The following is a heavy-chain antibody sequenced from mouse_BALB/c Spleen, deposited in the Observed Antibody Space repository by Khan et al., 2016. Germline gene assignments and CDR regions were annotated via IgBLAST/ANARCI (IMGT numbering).Heavy chain of an antibody. CDR1: GYTFTNYW. CDR2: VDPSDSET. CDR3: GRRAYALLDY. Sequence: QVQLQQSGAELVRLGASVKLSCKASGYTFTNYWMNWVKQRPGQGLEWIGMVDPSDSETHYNQMFKDKATLTVDKSSSTAHMQLTSLTSEDSAVYYCGRRAYALLDYWGQGTSVTVSS. D-gene: IGHD3-3*01. J-gene: IGHJ4*01. V-gene: IGHV1-61*01.